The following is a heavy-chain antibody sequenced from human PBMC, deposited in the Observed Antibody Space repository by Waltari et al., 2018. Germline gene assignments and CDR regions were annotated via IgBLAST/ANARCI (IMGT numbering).Heavy chain of an antibody. Sequence: EVQLVESGGGLVQPGGSLRLSCAASGITFSRYWMHWVRQAPGKGLVWVSQIDRDGSSTRYADSVEGRFTISRDNAKNTLYLQMNSLSAEDTAVYYCATFLSSSWHPFEFWGQGTLVTVSS. CDR3: ATFLSSSWHPFEF. CDR2: IDRDGSST. D-gene: IGHD2-2*01. J-gene: IGHJ4*02. V-gene: IGHV3-74*01. CDR1: GITFSRYW.